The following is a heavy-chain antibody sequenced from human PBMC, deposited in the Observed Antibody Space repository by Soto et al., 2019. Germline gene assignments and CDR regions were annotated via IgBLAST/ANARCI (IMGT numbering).Heavy chain of an antibody. J-gene: IGHJ4*02. D-gene: IGHD1-1*01. CDR2: FDPEDGET. CDR1: GHTLTELS. V-gene: IGHV1-24*01. Sequence: QVQLLQSGAEVKKPGASVKVSCKVSGHTLTELSMHWVRQAPGRGLEWMGGFDPEDGETIFAQKFQGRVTMTEDTATDATDTEWTSLRSEDTAVYYWAAGGTRWLHSPFDYWGQGTLVTISS. CDR3: AAGGTRWLHSPFDY.